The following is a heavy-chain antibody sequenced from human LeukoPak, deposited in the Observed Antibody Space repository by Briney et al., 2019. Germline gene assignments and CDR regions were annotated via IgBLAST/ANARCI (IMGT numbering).Heavy chain of an antibody. D-gene: IGHD6-19*01. CDR3: AREERIAVKYVFEP. CDR2: IIPILGIA. Sequence: SVKVSCKASGGTFTSYGVTWVRQAPGQGLEWMGRIIPILGIANYAQKFQGRVTITADKSASTAYMELSRLRSEDTAVYYCAREERIAVKYVFEPWGQGTLVTVSS. CDR1: GGTFTSYG. J-gene: IGHJ5*02. V-gene: IGHV1-69*04.